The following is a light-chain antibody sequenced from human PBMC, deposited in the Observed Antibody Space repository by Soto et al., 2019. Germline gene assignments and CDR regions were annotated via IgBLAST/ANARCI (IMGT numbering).Light chain of an antibody. Sequence: DIQMTQSPSTLXXXXXXXVXXXXRASQTISSWLAWYQQKPGKAPKLLIYKASTLKSGVPSRFSGSGSGTEFTLTISSLQPDDFATYYCQHYNSYSEAFGQGTKVDIK. J-gene: IGKJ1*01. CDR1: QTISSW. CDR3: QHYNSYSEA. CDR2: KAS. V-gene: IGKV1-5*03.